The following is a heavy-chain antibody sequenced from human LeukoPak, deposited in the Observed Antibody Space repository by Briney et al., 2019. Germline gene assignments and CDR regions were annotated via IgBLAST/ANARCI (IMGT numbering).Heavy chain of an antibody. D-gene: IGHD3-16*01. CDR1: GFTVSTNY. Sequence: PGGSLRLSCAASGFTVSTNYMTWVRQPPGKGVESISMIYTGGTTHYADSVKGRFTISRDKSTNTLYLQMNNLRVDDTAVYYCTTAPWGDTGYWGQGTLVTVSS. CDR2: IYTGGTT. J-gene: IGHJ4*02. CDR3: TTAPWGDTGY. V-gene: IGHV3-53*01.